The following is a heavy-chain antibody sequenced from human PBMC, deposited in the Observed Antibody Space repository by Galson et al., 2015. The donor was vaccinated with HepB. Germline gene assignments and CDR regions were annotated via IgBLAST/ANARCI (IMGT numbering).Heavy chain of an antibody. V-gene: IGHV3-23*01. Sequence: SLRLSCAASGFSVKNYGMTWVRQAPGKGLECVSAIGVSAGNTDYADSAKGRFTISRDNSKNTLYLQMNSLRVEDTALYYCAKGTTDIDPWGQGTQVTVSS. J-gene: IGHJ5*02. CDR3: AKGTTDIDP. CDR1: GFSVKNYG. D-gene: IGHD1-1*01. CDR2: IGVSAGNT.